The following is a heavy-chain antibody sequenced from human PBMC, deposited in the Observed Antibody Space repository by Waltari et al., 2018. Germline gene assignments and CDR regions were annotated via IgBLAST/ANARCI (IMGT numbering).Heavy chain of an antibody. CDR2: IIPMFQTP. V-gene: IGHV1-69*01. CDR3: ARDWGRRGVVSPGHYWYFDL. J-gene: IGHJ2*01. Sequence: KNPQSSVKVSCKTPSDPFRGSAFSWVRQAPGQGLEGMGGIIPMFQTPDYAQKFQGRLTITADESTATLHMELSGLRADDTAVYYCARDWGRRGVVSPGHYWYFDLWGRGTLITVSS. CDR1: SDPFRGSA. D-gene: IGHD3-3*01.